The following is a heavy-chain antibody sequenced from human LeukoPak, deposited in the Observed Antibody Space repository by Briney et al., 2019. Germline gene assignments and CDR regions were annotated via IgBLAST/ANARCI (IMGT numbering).Heavy chain of an antibody. CDR2: ISYGGST. CDR3: ARQALWFFDH. CDR1: GGSISNYY. Sequence: PSETLSLTCTVSGGSISNYYWAWIRQPAGKGLEWIGSISYGGSTYYSPSLESRVTISVDTSKNQFSLKLSSVTAADTAVYYCARQALWFFDHWGQGTLVTVSS. J-gene: IGHJ4*02. D-gene: IGHD2-21*01. V-gene: IGHV4-39*01.